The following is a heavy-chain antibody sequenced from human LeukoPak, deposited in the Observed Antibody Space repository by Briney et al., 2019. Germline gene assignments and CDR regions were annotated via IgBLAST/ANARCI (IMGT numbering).Heavy chain of an antibody. D-gene: IGHD2-21*01. V-gene: IGHV3-7*01. Sequence: PGGSLRLSCVASGFSFSNSWMTWVRRAPGKGLEWVANIKQGGSSKYYVDSVKGRFTISRDDAKNSLFLQMNSLRAEDTAVYYCAKSDDSDYWGQGTLVTVSS. CDR3: AKSDDSDY. J-gene: IGHJ4*02. CDR2: IKQGGSSK. CDR1: GFSFSNSW.